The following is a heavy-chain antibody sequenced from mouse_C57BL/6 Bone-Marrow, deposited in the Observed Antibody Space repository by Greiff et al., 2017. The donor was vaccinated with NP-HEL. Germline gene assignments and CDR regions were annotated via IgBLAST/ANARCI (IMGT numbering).Heavy chain of an antibody. CDR1: GFTFNTYA. D-gene: IGHD2-4*01. CDR2: IRSKSSNYAT. CDR3: VREKGPYDYGWFAY. V-gene: IGHV10-3*01. J-gene: IGHJ3*01. Sequence: EVQLVESGGGLVQPKGSLKLSCAASGFTFNTYAMHWVRQAPGKGLEWVARIRSKSSNYATYYADSVKDRFTISRDDSQSMLYLQMNNLKTEDTAMYYSVREKGPYDYGWFAYWGQGTLVTVSA.